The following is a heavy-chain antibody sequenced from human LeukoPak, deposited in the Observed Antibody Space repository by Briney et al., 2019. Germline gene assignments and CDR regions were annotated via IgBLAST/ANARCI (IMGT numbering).Heavy chain of an antibody. CDR3: ARETYYYDSSGYYHWFDP. CDR1: GYTFTSYG. V-gene: IGHV1-18*01. J-gene: IGHJ5*02. Sequence: GASVKVSCKASGYTFTSYGISWVRQAPGQGLEWMGWISAYNGNTNYAQKLQGRVTMTTDTSTSTAYMELRSLRSDDTAVYYRARETYYYDSSGYYHWFDPWGQGTLVTVSS. D-gene: IGHD3-22*01. CDR2: ISAYNGNT.